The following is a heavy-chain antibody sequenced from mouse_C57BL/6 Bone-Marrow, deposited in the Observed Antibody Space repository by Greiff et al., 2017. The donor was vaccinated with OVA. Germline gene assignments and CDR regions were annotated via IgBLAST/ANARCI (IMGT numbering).Heavy chain of an antibody. CDR2: IYPGSGST. Sequence: QVQLQQPGAELVKPGASVKMSCKASGYTFTSYWITWVKQRPGQGLEWIGDIYPGSGSTNYNEKFKSKATLTVDTSSSTAYMQLSSLTSEDSAVYYCASEVRQLRLRSLFAYWGQGTLVTVSA. J-gene: IGHJ3*01. D-gene: IGHD3-2*02. CDR1: GYTFTSYW. CDR3: ASEVRQLRLRSLFAY. V-gene: IGHV1-55*01.